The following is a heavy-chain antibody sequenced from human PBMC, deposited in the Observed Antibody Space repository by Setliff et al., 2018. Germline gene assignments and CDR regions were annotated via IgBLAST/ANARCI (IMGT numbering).Heavy chain of an antibody. CDR1: GFTFSSYE. D-gene: IGHD3-16*02. J-gene: IGHJ6*02. Sequence: SGGSLRLSCAASGFTFSSYEMNWVRQAPGKGLEWVSYISSSGSTIYYADSVKGRFTISRDNAKNSLYLQMNSLRAEDTAVYYCARLYQEPLGLSTYYYYYGMDVWGQGTTVTVSS. V-gene: IGHV3-48*03. CDR2: ISSSGSTI. CDR3: ARLYQEPLGLSTYYYYYGMDV.